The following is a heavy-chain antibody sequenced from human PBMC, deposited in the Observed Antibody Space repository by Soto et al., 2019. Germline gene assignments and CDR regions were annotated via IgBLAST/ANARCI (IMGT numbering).Heavy chain of an antibody. J-gene: IGHJ4*02. CDR2: INPNSGAT. V-gene: IGHV1-2*04. D-gene: IGHD4-4*01. CDR3: ARSDMTTIPNFGY. Sequence: QVQLVQSGAELKKPGASVKVSCKASGYTFTYYYMHRVRQAPGQGPEWMGWINPNSGATNDAQNFQDWVTMTRDTSISTAYMELSRLRTYDTAVYYCARSDMTTIPNFGYWGQGTLVTVSS. CDR1: GYTFTYYY.